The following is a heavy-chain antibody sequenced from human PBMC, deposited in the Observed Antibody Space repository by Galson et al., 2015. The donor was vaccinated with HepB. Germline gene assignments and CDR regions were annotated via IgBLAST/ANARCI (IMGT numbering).Heavy chain of an antibody. D-gene: IGHD4-11*01. CDR1: GFTFSGYA. J-gene: IGHJ6*02. Sequence: SLRLSCAASGFTFSGYAMSWVRQTPGKGLEYIAYISSGSSNIYYAASVKGRFTISRDNVEGSLTLQMTSLRAEDTAVYFCARDVVTVNEATQILYYSFYGMDVWGQGTTVTVSS. V-gene: IGHV3-48*01. CDR2: ISSGSSNI. CDR3: ARDVVTVNEATQILYYSFYGMDV.